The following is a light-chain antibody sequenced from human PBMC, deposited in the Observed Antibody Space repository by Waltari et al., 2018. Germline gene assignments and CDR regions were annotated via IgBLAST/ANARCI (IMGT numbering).Light chain of an antibody. CDR1: SSDGGGYNF. Sequence: QSALTQPASVSASPGQSITISCTGASSDGGGYNFVSWYQQHPGKAPKLMIYDVSSRPSGVSNRFSGSKSGNTASLTISGLQAEDEADYYCSSFTSSSTRVFGGGTKLTVL. V-gene: IGLV2-14*03. J-gene: IGLJ2*01. CDR3: SSFTSSSTRV. CDR2: DVS.